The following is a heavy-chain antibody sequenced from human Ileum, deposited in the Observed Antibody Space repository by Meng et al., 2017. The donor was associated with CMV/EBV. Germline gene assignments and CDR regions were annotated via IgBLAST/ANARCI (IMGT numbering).Heavy chain of an antibody. D-gene: IGHD6-13*01. CDR1: GGSVTSHW. J-gene: IGHJ4*02. CDR3: TRDLLVAAAAVFDS. Sequence: VHLPASGPGLVKPSETLSLTCTGPGGSVTSHWWSWIRQSAGKGLEWIGRIYITGRTNYNPSLKSRVTLSIDKSKDQFSLRLNSVTAADTAVYYCTRDLLVAAAAVFDSWGQGTLVTV. V-gene: IGHV4-4*07. CDR2: IYITGRT.